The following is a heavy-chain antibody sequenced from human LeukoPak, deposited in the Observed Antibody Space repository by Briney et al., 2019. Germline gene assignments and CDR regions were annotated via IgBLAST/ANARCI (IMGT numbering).Heavy chain of an antibody. CDR3: ARIGGSSFYYFDY. J-gene: IGHJ4*02. CDR2: VDPNSGNT. D-gene: IGHD2-2*01. Sequence: ASVKVSCKPSGYTFTSYEINWVRQPPGQGLEWVGWVDPNSGNTGYAQKFQGRVTITRDTSRGTAYMELSSLRSEDTAVYYCARIGGSSFYYFDYWGQGTLVTVSS. CDR1: GYTFTSYE. V-gene: IGHV1-8*03.